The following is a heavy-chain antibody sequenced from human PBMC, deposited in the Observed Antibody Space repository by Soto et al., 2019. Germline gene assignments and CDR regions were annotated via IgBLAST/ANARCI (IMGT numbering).Heavy chain of an antibody. CDR2: TYHRGST. Sequence: SETLSLTCSVSGVSISSYFWSWIRQAPGRGLEWIGYTYHRGSTNYSPSLKNRVAISLDTSENQFSLKVNSVTAADTAVYYCARIGGYRGPFAYWGKGTPVTVS. CDR3: ARIGGYRGPFAY. D-gene: IGHD6-25*01. V-gene: IGHV4-59*01. CDR1: GVSISSYF. J-gene: IGHJ4*02.